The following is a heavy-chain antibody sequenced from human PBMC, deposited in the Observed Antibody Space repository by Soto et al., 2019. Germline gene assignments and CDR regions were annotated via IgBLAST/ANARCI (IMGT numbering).Heavy chain of an antibody. V-gene: IGHV4-34*01. CDR2: INTSGST. J-gene: IGHJ6*03. Sequence: SETLSLTCAVYGGSFSGYYWSWIRQPPGKGLEWIGEINTSGSTNYNPSLKSRVTISVDTSKNQLSLKLSSVTAADTAVYYCARSALGQGYYYRDVWGKGTTVTVSS. CDR1: GGSFSGYY. CDR3: ARSALGQGYYYRDV.